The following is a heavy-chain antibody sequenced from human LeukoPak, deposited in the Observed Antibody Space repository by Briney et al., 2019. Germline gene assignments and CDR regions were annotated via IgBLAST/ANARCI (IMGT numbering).Heavy chain of an antibody. Sequence: SETLSFTCAVYGGSFSGYYWSWIRQPPGKGLEWIGEINHSGSTNYNPSLKSRVTISVNTSKNQFSMKLSSVTAADTAVYYCARDIVVVVAATLYYYYGMDVWGKGTTVTVSS. CDR3: ARDIVVVVAATLYYYYGMDV. CDR2: INHSGST. J-gene: IGHJ6*04. D-gene: IGHD2-15*01. V-gene: IGHV4-34*01. CDR1: GGSFSGYY.